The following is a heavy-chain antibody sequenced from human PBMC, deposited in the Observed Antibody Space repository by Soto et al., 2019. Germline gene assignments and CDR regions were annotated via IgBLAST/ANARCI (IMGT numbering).Heavy chain of an antibody. D-gene: IGHD1-26*01. Sequence: GGSLRLCCAASGFMFENFGMSWVRQAPGKGLEWISSISGSGFKKYYADSVKGRFTISRDNSKSTVYLELNNLSAEDTAVYHCAKNQGVELVPLATVDWFDPWGQGSVVTVSS. J-gene: IGHJ5*02. CDR3: AKNQGVELVPLATVDWFDP. V-gene: IGHV3-23*01. CDR1: GFMFENFG. CDR2: ISGSGFKK.